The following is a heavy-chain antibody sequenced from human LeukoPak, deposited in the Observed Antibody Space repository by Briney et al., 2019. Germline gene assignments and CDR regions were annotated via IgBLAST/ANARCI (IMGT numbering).Heavy chain of an antibody. D-gene: IGHD6-19*01. CDR3: ARASQIAVIDY. V-gene: IGHV4-59*08. Sequence: SETLSLTCTVSGGSISSYYWSWIRQPPGKGLEWIGYIYYSGSTNYNPSLKSRVTISVETSKNQFSLKLSSVTAADTAVYYCARASQIAVIDYWGQGTLVTVSS. J-gene: IGHJ4*02. CDR1: GGSISSYY. CDR2: IYYSGST.